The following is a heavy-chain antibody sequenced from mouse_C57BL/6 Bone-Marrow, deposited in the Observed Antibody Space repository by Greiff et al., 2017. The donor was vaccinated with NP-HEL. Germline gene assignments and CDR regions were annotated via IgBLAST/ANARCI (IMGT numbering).Heavy chain of an antibody. V-gene: IGHV1-75*01. Sequence: VQLVESGPELVKPGASVKISCKASGYTFTDYYINWVKQRPGQGLEWIGWIFPGSGSTYYNEKFKGKATLTVDKSSSTAYMLLSSLTSEDSAVYFCARSGDYDPWFAYWGQGTLVTVSA. J-gene: IGHJ3*01. D-gene: IGHD2-4*01. CDR3: ARSGDYDPWFAY. CDR2: IFPGSGST. CDR1: GYTFTDYY.